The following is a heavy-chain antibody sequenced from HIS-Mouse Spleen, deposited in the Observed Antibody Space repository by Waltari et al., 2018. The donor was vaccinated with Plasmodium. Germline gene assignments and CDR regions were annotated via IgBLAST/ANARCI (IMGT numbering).Heavy chain of an antibody. CDR1: GYTFTGYY. CDR3: ARAKSPYSSVDY. D-gene: IGHD6-25*01. Sequence: QVQLVQSGAEVKKPGASVKVSCKASGYTFTGYYMHWVRQAPGQGLEWRGWINPNSGGKNYAQKFQGRVTMTRDTSISTAYMELSRLRSDDTAVYYCARAKSPYSSVDYWGQGTLVTVSS. J-gene: IGHJ4*02. CDR2: INPNSGGK. V-gene: IGHV1-2*02.